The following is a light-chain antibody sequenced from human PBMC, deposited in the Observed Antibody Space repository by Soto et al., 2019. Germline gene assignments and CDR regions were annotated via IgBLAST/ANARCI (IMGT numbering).Light chain of an antibody. V-gene: IGKV3-11*01. J-gene: IGKJ2*02. Sequence: IGVTQSAATLSLSPGERATLSCRASQHVNTYLGWYKTKPGQAPRLLIXXASXRATGIPARFSASGSGTDFTLTISNLEPEDFSVYYCQQRSNWPPTCTFGQGTKVDIK. CDR1: QHVNTY. CDR3: QQRSNWPPTCT. CDR2: XAS.